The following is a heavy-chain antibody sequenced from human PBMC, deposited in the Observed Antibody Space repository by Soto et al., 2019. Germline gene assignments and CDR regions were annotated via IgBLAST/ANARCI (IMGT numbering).Heavy chain of an antibody. J-gene: IGHJ6*02. CDR1: GFTFSSYE. D-gene: IGHD1-26*01. CDR2: ISSSGSSI. Sequence: EVQLVESGGGLVQPGGSLRLSCAASGFTFSSYEMNWVRQAPGKGLEWVSYISSSGSSISYADSVKGRFTITRDNAKNSLYLQMNSMRAEDTAVYYCATDSGSYSGYSYYAMDVWGQGTTVTVSS. CDR3: ATDSGSYSGYSYYAMDV. V-gene: IGHV3-48*03.